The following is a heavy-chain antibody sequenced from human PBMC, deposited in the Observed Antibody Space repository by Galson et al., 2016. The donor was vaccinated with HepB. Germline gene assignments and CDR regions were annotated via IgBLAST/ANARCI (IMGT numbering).Heavy chain of an antibody. V-gene: IGHV3-30*03. J-gene: IGHJ3*02. CDR3: ARTLFCAGDCDAFDI. D-gene: IGHD2-21*02. CDR2: VSYDGSKK. Sequence: SLRLSCAASGVTFGSYGMNWVRQAPGKGLEWLAVVSYDGSKKDYGDDVKGRFTISRDNSKNTLYLQMNNLRAEDTAVYYCARTLFCAGDCDAFDIWGQGTVVTVSS. CDR1: GVTFGSYG.